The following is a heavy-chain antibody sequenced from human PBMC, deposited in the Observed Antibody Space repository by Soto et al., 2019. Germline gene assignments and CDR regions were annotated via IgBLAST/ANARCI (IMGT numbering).Heavy chain of an antibody. D-gene: IGHD2-15*01. CDR1: GGTFSSYT. V-gene: IGHV1-69*04. CDR2: IIPILGIA. J-gene: IGHJ3*02. Sequence: SVKVSCKASGGTFSSYTISWVRQAPGQGLEWMGRIIPILGIANYAQKFQGRVTITADKSTSTAYMELSSLRSEDTAVYYCAREAADCSGGSCYSLEAFDIWGQGTMVTVSS. CDR3: AREAADCSGGSCYSLEAFDI.